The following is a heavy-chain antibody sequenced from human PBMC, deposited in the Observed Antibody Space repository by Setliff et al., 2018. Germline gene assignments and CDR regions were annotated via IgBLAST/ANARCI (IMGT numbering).Heavy chain of an antibody. Sequence: SETLSLTCTVSGGSIGSHGFYRGWIRQPPGEGLEWIGSFYFGENTHYNPSLKSRLTISVDTSKTQFSLQLSSVTAADTAVYYCARHGRYTGTYADAFDIWGQGTMVTVSS. CDR1: GGSIGSHGFY. CDR2: FYFGENT. D-gene: IGHD1-26*01. V-gene: IGHV4-39*01. CDR3: ARHGRYTGTYADAFDI. J-gene: IGHJ3*02.